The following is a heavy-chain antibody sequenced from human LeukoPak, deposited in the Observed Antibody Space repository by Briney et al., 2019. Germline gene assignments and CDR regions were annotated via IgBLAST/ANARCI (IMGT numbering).Heavy chain of an antibody. Sequence: GGSLRLSCAASGLTVGSNYMSWVRQAPGGGLEWVSSIYGDGSTHHADSVKGRFTISRDVSKNALNLQMNSLRAEDTAVYYCTRDPIPYLVVAGKSDDYWGQGTLVTVSS. V-gene: IGHV3-53*01. CDR3: TRDPIPYLVVAGKSDDY. CDR2: IYGDGST. CDR1: GLTVGSNY. D-gene: IGHD6-19*01. J-gene: IGHJ4*02.